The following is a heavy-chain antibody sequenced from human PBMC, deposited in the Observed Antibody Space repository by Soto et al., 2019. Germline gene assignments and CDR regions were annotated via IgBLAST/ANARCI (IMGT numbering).Heavy chain of an antibody. J-gene: IGHJ4*02. D-gene: IGHD3-16*02. CDR2: IFSNDEK. V-gene: IGHV2-26*01. CDR3: ARIQDYVWGSYPYDV. CDR1: GFSLNDARVG. Sequence: QVALKESGPVLVKPTETLTLTCTVSGFSLNDARVGVSWIRQPPGRALEWLAHIFSNDEKSYSTSLYNRLTIPKDTSKSQVVLTMTNMGPVDTATYFCARIQDYVWGSYPYDVWGQGSLVTVSS.